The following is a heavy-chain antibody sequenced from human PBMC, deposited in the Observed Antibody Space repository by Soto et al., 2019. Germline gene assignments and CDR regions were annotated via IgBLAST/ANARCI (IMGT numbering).Heavy chain of an antibody. J-gene: IGHJ5*02. V-gene: IGHV1-69*01. D-gene: IGHD6-19*01. Sequence: QVQLVQSGAEVKKPGSSVKVSCKASGGTFSSYAISWVRQAPGQGLEWMGGIIPIFGTANYAQKFQGRVTITADESTSTAYMELSSLRSEDTAVYYCARARGSYSSGWSKGGNWFDPWGQGTLVTVSS. CDR3: ARARGSYSSGWSKGGNWFDP. CDR2: IIPIFGTA. CDR1: GGTFSSYA.